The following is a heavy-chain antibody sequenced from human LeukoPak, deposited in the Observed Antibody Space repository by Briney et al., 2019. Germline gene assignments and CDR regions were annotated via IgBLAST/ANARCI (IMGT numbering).Heavy chain of an antibody. CDR2: IKQDGSEK. J-gene: IGHJ6*03. D-gene: IGHD3-22*01. CDR3: ARISSLGYYDSSGSKYPLNYYYYYYMDV. Sequence: TGGSLRLSCAASGFTFSSYWMSWVRQAPGKGLEWVANIKQDGSEKYYVDSVKGRFTISRDNAKNSLYLQMNSLRAEDTAVYYCARISSLGYYDSSGSKYPLNYYYYYYMDVWGKGTTVTVSS. V-gene: IGHV3-7*01. CDR1: GFTFSSYW.